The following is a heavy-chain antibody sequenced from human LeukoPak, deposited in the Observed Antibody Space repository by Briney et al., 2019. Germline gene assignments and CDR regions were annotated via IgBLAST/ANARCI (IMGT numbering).Heavy chain of an antibody. V-gene: IGHV4-34*01. CDR3: ATGPDNYNSSSYYFHY. J-gene: IGHJ4*02. CDR2: INHSGST. D-gene: IGHD3-22*01. Sequence: SETLSLTCAVYGGSFSGYYWSWIRQPPGKGLEWIGEINHSGSTNYNPSLKSRVITSVDTSKNQFSLKLSSVTAADTAVYYCATGPDNYNSSSYYFHYWGQGTLVTVSS. CDR1: GGSFSGYY.